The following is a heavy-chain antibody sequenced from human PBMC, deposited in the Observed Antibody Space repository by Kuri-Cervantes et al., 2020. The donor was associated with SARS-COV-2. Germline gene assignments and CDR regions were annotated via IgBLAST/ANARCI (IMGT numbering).Heavy chain of an antibody. D-gene: IGHD3-22*01. CDR1: GFTFSSYW. Sequence: GGSLRLSCAASGFTFSSYWMHWVRQAPGKGLVWVSRINSDGSSTYYADSVEGRFTISRDNSKNTLYLQMNSLRAEDTAVFYCAKGGDYDSSGYYSFDYWGQGTLVTVSS. V-gene: IGHV3-74*01. CDR2: INSDGSST. J-gene: IGHJ4*02. CDR3: AKGGDYDSSGYYSFDY.